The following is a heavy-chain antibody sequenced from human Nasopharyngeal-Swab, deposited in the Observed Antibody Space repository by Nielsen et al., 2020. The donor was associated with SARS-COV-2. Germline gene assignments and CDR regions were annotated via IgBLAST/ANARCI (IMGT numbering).Heavy chain of an antibody. CDR2: ISWNSGSI. CDR1: GFTFDDYA. D-gene: IGHD3-9*01. J-gene: IGHJ6*03. V-gene: IGHV3-9*01. Sequence: SLKISCAASGFTFDDYAMHWVRQAPGKGLEWVSGISWNSGSIGYADSVKGRFPISRDNAKNSLYLQMNSLRAEDTALYYCAKLTDYYYYMDVWGKGTTVTVSS. CDR3: AKLTDYYYYMDV.